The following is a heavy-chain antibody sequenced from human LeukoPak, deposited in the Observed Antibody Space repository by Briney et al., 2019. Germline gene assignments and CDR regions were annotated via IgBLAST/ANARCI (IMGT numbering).Heavy chain of an antibody. CDR3: VFFIYSSGWYYFDY. J-gene: IGHJ4*02. Sequence: SETLSLTCTVSGGSISSSSYYWGWIRQPPGKGLEWIGSIYYSGSTYYNPSLKSRVTISVDTSKNQFSLKLSSVTATDTAVYYCVFFIYSSGWYYFDYWGQGTLVTVSS. D-gene: IGHD6-19*01. CDR1: GGSISSSSYY. V-gene: IGHV4-39*01. CDR2: IYYSGST.